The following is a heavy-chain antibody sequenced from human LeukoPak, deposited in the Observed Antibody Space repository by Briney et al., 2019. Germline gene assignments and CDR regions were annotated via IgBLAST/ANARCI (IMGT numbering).Heavy chain of an antibody. CDR1: GFTFSSYA. CDR2: IIGSGGST. CDR3: AKDPGWYSSTWYSGFDY. D-gene: IGHD6-13*01. V-gene: IGHV3-23*01. Sequence: GGSLRLSCGAPGFTFSSYATCWVRQAPGKGRWWGLAIIGSGGSTYYADSVKGRFTISRDNSKNTLYLQMNSLRAEDTAVYYCAKDPGWYSSTWYSGFDYWGQGTLLTVSS. J-gene: IGHJ4*02.